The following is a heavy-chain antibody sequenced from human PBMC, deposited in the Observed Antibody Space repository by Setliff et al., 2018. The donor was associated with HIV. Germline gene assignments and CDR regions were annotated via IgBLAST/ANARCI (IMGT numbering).Heavy chain of an antibody. CDR3: ARRAAGGSSPNDYMDV. Sequence: SVKVSCKASGGTFSSYAISWVRQAPGQGLEWMGGIIPIFGTANYAQKFQGRVTITADKSTSTAYMELSSLRSEDTAVYYCARRAAGGSSPNDYMDVWGKGTTVTVSS. V-gene: IGHV1-69*06. CDR1: GGTFSSYA. CDR2: IIPIFGTA. J-gene: IGHJ6*03. D-gene: IGHD6-6*01.